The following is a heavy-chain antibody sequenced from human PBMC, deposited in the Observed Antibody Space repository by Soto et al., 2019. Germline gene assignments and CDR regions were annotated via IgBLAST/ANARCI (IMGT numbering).Heavy chain of an antibody. V-gene: IGHV3-11*06. CDR3: ARGVGYCSSTSCRDNWFDP. CDR2: ISSSSSYT. Sequence: QVQLVESGGGLVKPGGSLRLSCAASGFTFSDYYMSWIRQAPGKGLEWVSYISSSSSYTDYADSVKGRFTISRDNAKNSLYLQMNSLRAEDTAVYYCARGVGYCSSTSCRDNWFDPWGQGTLVTVSS. J-gene: IGHJ5*02. CDR1: GFTFSDYY. D-gene: IGHD2-2*01.